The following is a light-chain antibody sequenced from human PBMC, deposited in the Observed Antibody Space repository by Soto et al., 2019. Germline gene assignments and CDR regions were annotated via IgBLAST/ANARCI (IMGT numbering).Light chain of an antibody. CDR1: QSVRSS. V-gene: IGKV3-15*01. CDR2: GAS. CDR3: QQYNDWPRT. J-gene: IGKJ1*01. Sequence: IVLTQSPGTLSLSPGERAKLYCRASQSVRSSQLVWYQQKPGQAPRLLIYGASTRATGIPARFSGSGSGTEFTLTISSLQSEDFAVYYCQQYNDWPRTFGQGTKVDIK.